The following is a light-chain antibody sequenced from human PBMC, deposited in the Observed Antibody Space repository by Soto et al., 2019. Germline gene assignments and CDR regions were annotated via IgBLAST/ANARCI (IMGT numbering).Light chain of an antibody. CDR1: SSDIGGYNY. Sequence: QSALTQPASVSGSPGQSITISCTGSSSDIGGYNYVSWYQQYPGKAPKLMIYEVSNRTSGISNRFSASKSGNTASLTISGLQAEDETDYYCSSYTNSDTWVFGGGTKLTVL. V-gene: IGLV2-14*01. J-gene: IGLJ3*02. CDR2: EVS. CDR3: SSYTNSDTWV.